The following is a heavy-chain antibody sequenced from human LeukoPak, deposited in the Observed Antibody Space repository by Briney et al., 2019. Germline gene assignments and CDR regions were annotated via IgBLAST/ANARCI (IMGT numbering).Heavy chain of an antibody. CDR2: INHSGST. CDR3: HYGSSSSWSFFDY. CDR1: GGSFSGYY. D-gene: IGHD6-13*01. J-gene: IGHJ4*02. Sequence: SETLSLTCAVYGGSFSGYYWSWIRQPPGKGLEWIGEINHSGSTNYNPSLKSRVTISVDTSKNQFSLKLSSVTAADTAVYYCHYGSSSSWSFFDYWGQGTLVTVSS. V-gene: IGHV4-34*01.